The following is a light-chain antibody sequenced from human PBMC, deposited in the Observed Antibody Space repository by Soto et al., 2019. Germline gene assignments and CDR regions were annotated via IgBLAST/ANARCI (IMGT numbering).Light chain of an antibody. CDR2: EVT. CDR3: SSYRSSSAPYV. V-gene: IGLV2-14*01. J-gene: IGLJ1*01. CDR1: SGDVGGHDY. Sequence: QTASVSGSPGQSITISCAGTSGDVGGHDYVSWYQQHPGRAPKLIMSEVTNRPSGVSDRFSGSKSGNTASLTISGLQAEDEADYYCSSYRSSSAPYVFGSGTKVTVL.